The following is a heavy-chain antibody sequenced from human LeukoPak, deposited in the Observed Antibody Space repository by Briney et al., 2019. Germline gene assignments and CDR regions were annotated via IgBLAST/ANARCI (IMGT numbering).Heavy chain of an antibody. V-gene: IGHV3-23*01. J-gene: IGHJ4*02. Sequence: PGGSLRLSCEASGFTFSTFAMIWVRQPPGKGLEWVSSIFPSGGEIHYAHSVRGRFTISRDNSKSTLSLQMNSLRAEDTAIYYCATYRQVLLPFESWGQGTLVTVSS. CDR3: ATYRQVLLPFES. CDR2: IFPSGGEI. D-gene: IGHD2/OR15-2a*01. CDR1: GFTFSTFA.